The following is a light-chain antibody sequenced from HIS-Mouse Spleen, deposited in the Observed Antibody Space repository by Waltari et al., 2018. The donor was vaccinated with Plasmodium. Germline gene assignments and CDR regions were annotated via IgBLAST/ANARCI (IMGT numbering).Light chain of an antibody. Sequence: QAVLTQPSSLSASPGASASLTCTLRSGINVGTYRIYWYQQKPGSPPQYRLRYKSEADKQQGSGVPSRCSGSKDASANAGILLISGLQSEDEADYYCMIWHSSAWVFGGGTKLTVL. J-gene: IGLJ3*02. CDR3: MIWHSSAWV. V-gene: IGLV5-45*03. CDR1: SGINVGTYR. CDR2: YKSEADK.